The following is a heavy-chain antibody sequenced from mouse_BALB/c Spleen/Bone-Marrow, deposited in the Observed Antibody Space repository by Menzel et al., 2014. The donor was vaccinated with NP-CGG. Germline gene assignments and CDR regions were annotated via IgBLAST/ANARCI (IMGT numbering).Heavy chain of an antibody. CDR2: ISYSGIT. CDR1: GDSITTDY. CDR3: ARTYYYGSSSFKD. J-gene: IGHJ3*01. Sequence: VQLQQPGPSLVKPSQTLSLTCSVTGDSITTDYWNWIRKFPGDKLEYLGYISYSGITYYNPSLKSRISITRDTSKNQYYLQLNSVTTEDTATYCCARTYYYGSSSFKDWSQGTLVTVSA. D-gene: IGHD1-1*01. V-gene: IGHV3-8*02.